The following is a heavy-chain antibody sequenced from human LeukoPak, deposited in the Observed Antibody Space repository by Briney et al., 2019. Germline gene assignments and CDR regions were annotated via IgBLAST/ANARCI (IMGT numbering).Heavy chain of an antibody. D-gene: IGHD1-26*01. CDR2: ISGSGGST. V-gene: IGHV3-23*01. CDR3: AKLVGYTPRIDY. Sequence: PGGSLRLSCAASGFTFSSYGMSWVRQAPGKGLEWVSAISGSGGSTYYADSVKGRFTISRDNSKNTLYLQMNSLRAEDTAVYYCAKLVGYTPRIDYWGQGTLVTVSS. J-gene: IGHJ4*02. CDR1: GFTFSSYG.